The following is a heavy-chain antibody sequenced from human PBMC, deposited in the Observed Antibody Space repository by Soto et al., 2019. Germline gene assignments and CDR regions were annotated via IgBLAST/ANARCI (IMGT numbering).Heavy chain of an antibody. Sequence: QVQLVQSGAEVKKPGASVKVSCKASGYTFTRYIMHWVRQAPGQRLEWMGWINAGNGNTKYSQKFLGRVTITRDTSAGTAYMELSSLRSEDTAVYYCAREGQWLALDYWGQGTLVTVSS. CDR3: AREGQWLALDY. CDR1: GYTFTRYI. J-gene: IGHJ4*02. V-gene: IGHV1-3*01. CDR2: INAGNGNT. D-gene: IGHD6-19*01.